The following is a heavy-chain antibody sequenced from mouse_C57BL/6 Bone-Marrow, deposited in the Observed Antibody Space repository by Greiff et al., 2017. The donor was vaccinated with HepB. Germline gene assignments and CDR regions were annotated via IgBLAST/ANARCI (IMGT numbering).Heavy chain of an antibody. CDR2: IDPSDSYT. CDR3: ARRGLCYGRRYFDV. J-gene: IGHJ1*03. CDR1: GYTFTSYW. V-gene: IGHV1-50*01. D-gene: IGHD1-1*01. Sequence: QVQLQQPGAELVKPGASVKLSCKASGYTFTSYWMQWVKQRPGQGLEWIGEIDPSDSYTNYNQKFKGKATLTVDTSSSTAYMQLSSLTSEDSAVYYCARRGLCYGRRYFDVWGTGTTVTVSS.